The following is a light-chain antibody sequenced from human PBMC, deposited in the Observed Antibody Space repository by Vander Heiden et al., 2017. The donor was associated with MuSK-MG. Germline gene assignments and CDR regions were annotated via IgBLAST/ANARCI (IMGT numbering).Light chain of an antibody. Sequence: MLTQPHSVSESPGKTVTISCTRSSGSIASNYVQWYQQRPGSSPTTVIYGDNQSPSGVPDRFSGSIDSSSNSASLTISGLKTEDEADYYCQSYDSSNYWVFGGGTKLTVL. CDR1: SGSIASNY. CDR3: QSYDSSNYWV. V-gene: IGLV6-57*01. CDR2: GDN. J-gene: IGLJ3*02.